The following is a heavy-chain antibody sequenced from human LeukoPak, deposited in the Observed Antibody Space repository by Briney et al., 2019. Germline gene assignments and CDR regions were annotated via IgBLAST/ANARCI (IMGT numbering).Heavy chain of an antibody. V-gene: IGHV3-30*03. Sequence: PGRSLRLSCAASGFTFGRYGMHWVRQAPGKGLEWVAVIRYDGSNKYADSVKGRFTISRDNAKNTLHLQMNSLRVEDTAVYYCARDGSDDSLGYYYDYWGQGTLVTVSS. CDR3: ARDGSDDSLGYYYDY. D-gene: IGHD3-22*01. CDR2: IRYDGSNK. CDR1: GFTFGRYG. J-gene: IGHJ4*02.